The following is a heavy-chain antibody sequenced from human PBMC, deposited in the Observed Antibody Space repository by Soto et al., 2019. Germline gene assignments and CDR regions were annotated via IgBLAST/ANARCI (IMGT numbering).Heavy chain of an antibody. CDR2: IYYSGST. Sequence: SETLSLTCTGSGGSISSYFWTWIRQPPGKGLEWIGYIYYSGSTNYNPSLKSRVTISVDTSKNQFSLKLSSVTAADTAVYYCARGSDFLYYYGMDVWGQGTTVTVSS. CDR3: ARGSDFLYYYGMDV. V-gene: IGHV4-59*01. J-gene: IGHJ6*02. CDR1: GGSISSYF. D-gene: IGHD5-12*01.